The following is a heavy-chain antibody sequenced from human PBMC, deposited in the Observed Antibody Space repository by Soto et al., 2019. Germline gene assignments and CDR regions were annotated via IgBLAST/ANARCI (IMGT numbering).Heavy chain of an antibody. D-gene: IGHD1-20*01. CDR1: GFTFRSNA. Sequence: SLRLFCAAPGFTFRSNAISSVRQAPGTGLEWVSAISGSGGSTYYADYVKGRFTISRDNSKNTLYLQMNSLRAEDTAVYYFAKEHILTGSPSAPRVDYWGEGSLLTVSS. V-gene: IGHV3-23*01. J-gene: IGHJ4*02. CDR2: ISGSGGST. CDR3: AKEHILTGSPSAPRVDY.